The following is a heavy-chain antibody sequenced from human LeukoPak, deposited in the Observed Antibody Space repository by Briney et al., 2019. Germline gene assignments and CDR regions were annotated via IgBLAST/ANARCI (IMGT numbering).Heavy chain of an antibody. CDR3: ARDNSIYYDISTGYYKGYFDY. Sequence: TSETLSLTCTVSGGSVSSGSYYWSWIRQPPGKGLEWIGYIYYSGSTNYNPSLKSRVTISVDTSKNQFSLKLSSVTAADTAVYYCARDNSIYYDISTGYYKGYFDYWGQGTLVTVSS. D-gene: IGHD3-9*01. J-gene: IGHJ4*02. V-gene: IGHV4-61*01. CDR1: GGSVSSGSYY. CDR2: IYYSGST.